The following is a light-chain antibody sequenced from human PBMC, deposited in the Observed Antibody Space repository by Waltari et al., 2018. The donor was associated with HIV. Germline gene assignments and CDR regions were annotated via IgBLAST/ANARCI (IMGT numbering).Light chain of an antibody. CDR2: DTS. CDR1: QSVGSY. CDR3: QHRYNWPRVT. V-gene: IGKV3-11*01. Sequence: EIVLTQSPATLSLSPGDSATLSCRASQSVGSYLAWYQQKPGQAPRLLIFDTSDTATGIPARFSGTGSGTDFTLTISSQEPEDFAVYYCQHRYNWPRVTFGQGTRLEIK. J-gene: IGKJ5*01.